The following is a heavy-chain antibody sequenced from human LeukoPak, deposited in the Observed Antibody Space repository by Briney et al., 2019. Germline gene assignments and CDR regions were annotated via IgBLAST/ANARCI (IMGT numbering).Heavy chain of an antibody. D-gene: IGHD4-17*01. CDR2: INPNSGGT. CDR1: GYTFTGYY. J-gene: IGHJ2*01. Sequence: GASVKVSCKASGYTFTGYYMHWVRQAPGQGLEWMGRINPNSGGTNYAQKFQGRVTMTRDTSITTAYMELSRLRSDDTAVYYCARADYGDSNNPHFDLWGRGTPVTVSS. V-gene: IGHV1-2*06. CDR3: ARADYGDSNNPHFDL.